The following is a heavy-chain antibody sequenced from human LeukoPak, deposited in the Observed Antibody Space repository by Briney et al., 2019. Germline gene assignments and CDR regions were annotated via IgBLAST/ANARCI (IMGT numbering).Heavy chain of an antibody. CDR1: GGTFSSYA. V-gene: IGHV1-69*04. J-gene: IGHJ5*02. CDR3: AATGLKIVVPTAIQPLGFDP. D-gene: IGHD2-2*01. Sequence: GASVTVSCKASGGTFSSYAISWVRQAPGQGLEWMGRIIPILGIANYAQKFQERVTITRDMSTSTAYMELSSLRSEDTAVYYCAATGLKIVVPTAIQPLGFDPWGQGTLVTVSS. CDR2: IIPILGIA.